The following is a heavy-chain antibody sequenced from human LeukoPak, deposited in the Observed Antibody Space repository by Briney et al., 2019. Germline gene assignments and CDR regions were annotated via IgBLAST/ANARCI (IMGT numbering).Heavy chain of an antibody. J-gene: IGHJ4*02. V-gene: IGHV1-69*04. CDR3: AITRLLLWFGECLGY. D-gene: IGHD3-10*01. CDR2: VIAILAIA. CDR1: VGTFRSYA. Sequence: GPSVKVPCKASVGTFRSYAISGVRQARAKGLEWVGRVIAILAIANYAQKFQSRVTIAADKSTSTAYMELSSLRSEDTAVYYSAITRLLLWFGECLGYWGQGTLVTVSS.